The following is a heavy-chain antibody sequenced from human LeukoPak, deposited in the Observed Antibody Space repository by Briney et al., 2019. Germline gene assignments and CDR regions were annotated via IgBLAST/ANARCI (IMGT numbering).Heavy chain of an antibody. V-gene: IGHV1-24*01. CDR2: FDPEDGET. CDR1: GYTLTELS. CDR3: ATSITITFGGVIVPVSPLDY. D-gene: IGHD3-16*02. Sequence: ASVKVSCKVSGYTLTELSMHWVRQAPGKGLEWMGGFDPEDGETIYAQKFQGRVTMTEDTSTDTAYMELSSLRSEDTAVYYCATSITITFGGVIVPVSPLDYWGQGTLVTVSS. J-gene: IGHJ4*02.